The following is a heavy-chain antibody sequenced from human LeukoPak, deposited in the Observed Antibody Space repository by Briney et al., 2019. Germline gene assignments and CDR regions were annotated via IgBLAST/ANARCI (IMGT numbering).Heavy chain of an antibody. D-gene: IGHD3-16*01. Sequence: TLSLTCTVSGDSISSGGYYWSWIRQHPGKGLECIGFIYYSGSTYYNPSLKSRVTISIDTSKNQFSLNLSPVTAADTAVYYCARAVGGVTVDRNFDFWGQGTLVTVSS. CDR1: GDSISSGGYY. J-gene: IGHJ4*02. CDR3: ARAVGGVTVDRNFDF. V-gene: IGHV4-31*03. CDR2: IYYSGST.